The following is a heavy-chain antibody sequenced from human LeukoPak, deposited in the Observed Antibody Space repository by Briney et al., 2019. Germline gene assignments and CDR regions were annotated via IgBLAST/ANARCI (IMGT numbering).Heavy chain of an antibody. J-gene: IGHJ4*02. CDR3: TTSSYCEKNVCQTYFDF. D-gene: IGHD2-21*01. CDR1: EFSVGSNY. CDR2: IYSGGST. V-gene: IGHV3-66*01. Sequence: GGSLRLSCAASEFSVGSNYMTWVRQAPGKGLEWVSLIYSGGSTYYADSVKGRFTISRDNSKNTLYLQMSSLKTEDTAVYYCTTSSYCEKNVCQTYFDFWGQGTLVTVSS.